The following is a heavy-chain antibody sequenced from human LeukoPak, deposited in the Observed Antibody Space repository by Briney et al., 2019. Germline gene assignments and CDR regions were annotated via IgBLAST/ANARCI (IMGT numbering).Heavy chain of an antibody. V-gene: IGHV4-4*02. Sequence: KTLETLSLTCAVSGGSISSSNWWNWVRQPPGKGLERIGKIYHSGNTNYNPSLKSRVTISVDKAKNHVYLNLSSVTAADTAIYYCTRHPAAGESWFDPWGQGTLVTVSS. CDR3: TRHPAAGESWFDP. J-gene: IGHJ5*02. CDR1: GGSISSSNW. D-gene: IGHD6-13*01. CDR2: IYHSGNT.